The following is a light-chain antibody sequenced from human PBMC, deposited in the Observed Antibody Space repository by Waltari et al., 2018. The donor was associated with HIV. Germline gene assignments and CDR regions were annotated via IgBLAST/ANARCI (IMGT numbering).Light chain of an antibody. Sequence: SSELTQPPSVSVSPGQTARITCPGDTLPKKYAHWYQQKSGQAPVLVIYEDIKRPSGIPERFSGSSSGTVAILTISGAQVEDEADYYCYSTESSGTHRVFGGGTKLTVL. J-gene: IGLJ3*02. V-gene: IGLV3-10*01. CDR3: YSTESSGTHRV. CDR2: EDI. CDR1: TLPKKY.